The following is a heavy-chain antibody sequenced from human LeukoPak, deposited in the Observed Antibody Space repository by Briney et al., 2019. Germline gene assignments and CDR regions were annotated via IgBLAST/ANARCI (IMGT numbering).Heavy chain of an antibody. V-gene: IGHV4-59*01. CDR2: IYYSGST. CDR3: AREPYPGSGYFDY. D-gene: IGHD1-26*01. Sequence: SETLSLTCTVSGGSISSYYWSWIRQPPGKGLEWIGYIYYSGSTNYNPSLKSRVTISVDTSKNQFSLKLSSVTAADTAVYYCAREPYPGSGYFDYWGQGTLVTVSS. J-gene: IGHJ4*02. CDR1: GGSISSYY.